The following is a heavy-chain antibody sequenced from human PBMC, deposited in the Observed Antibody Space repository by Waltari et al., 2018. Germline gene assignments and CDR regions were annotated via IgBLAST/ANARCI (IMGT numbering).Heavy chain of an antibody. Sequence: QVQLVESGGGVVQPGTSLRLSCAASDFTFSSYAMHWVRQAPGKGLGWVAVISYNARNIYYVDSVKGRFTSSRDNSKKTLYLQMNSLRGEDTAVYYCARDYCDRTNCHGMDVWGQGTTVIVSS. V-gene: IGHV3-30*04. CDR1: DFTFSSYA. CDR3: ARDYCDRTNCHGMDV. CDR2: ISYNARNI. D-gene: IGHD3-22*01. J-gene: IGHJ6*02.